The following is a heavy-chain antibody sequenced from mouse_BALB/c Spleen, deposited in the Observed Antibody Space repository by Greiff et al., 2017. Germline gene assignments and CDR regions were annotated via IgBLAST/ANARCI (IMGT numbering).Heavy chain of an antibody. V-gene: IGHV5-9*03. D-gene: IGHD4-1*01. CDR3: ARLTGTFAY. CDR2: ISSGGGNT. J-gene: IGHJ3*01. Sequence: EVHLVESGGGLVKPGGSLKLSCAASGFTFSSYTMSWVRQTPEKRLEWVATISSGGGNTYYPDSVKGRFTISRDNAKNNLYLQMSSLRSEDTALYYCARLTGTFAYWGQGTLVTVSA. CDR1: GFTFSSYT.